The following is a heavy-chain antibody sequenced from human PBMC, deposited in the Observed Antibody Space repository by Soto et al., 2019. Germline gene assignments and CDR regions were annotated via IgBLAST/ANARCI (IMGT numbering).Heavy chain of an antibody. J-gene: IGHJ4*02. V-gene: IGHV4-34*01. CDR1: GGSFSGYS. Sequence: QVQLQQWGAGLLKPSDTLSLTCAVHGGSFSGYSWTWIRQSPGKGLEWIGQINDSGSANYHPSLKSRVTISVGTSNNESFLVQTSVTAADTAVYYCARGLFSGTSYSGGWYVFDYWGQGSLVTVSS. CDR2: INDSGSA. D-gene: IGHD1-26*01. CDR3: ARGLFSGTSYSGGWYVFDY.